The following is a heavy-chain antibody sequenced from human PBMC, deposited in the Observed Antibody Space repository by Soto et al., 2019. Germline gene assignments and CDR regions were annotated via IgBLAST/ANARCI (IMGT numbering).Heavy chain of an antibody. CDR2: IYPGDSDT. J-gene: IGHJ4*02. V-gene: IGHV5-51*01. Sequence: GESLKISCKGSGYSFTSYWIGWVRQMPGKGLEWMGIIYPGDSDTRYSPSFQGQVTISADKSISTAYLQWSSLKASDTAMYYCARLPVLLWFGELLPQHFDYWDQGTLVTVSS. CDR1: GYSFTSYW. D-gene: IGHD3-10*01. CDR3: ARLPVLLWFGELLPQHFDY.